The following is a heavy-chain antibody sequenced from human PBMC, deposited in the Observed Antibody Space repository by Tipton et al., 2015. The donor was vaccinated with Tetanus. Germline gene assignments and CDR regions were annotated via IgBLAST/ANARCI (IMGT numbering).Heavy chain of an antibody. D-gene: IGHD7-27*01. V-gene: IGHV4-30-4*01. Sequence: TLSLTCTVSGGSVSSGDNYWSWIRQSPGKGLEWLGYIYFDGSTYYNPSLKSRLTMLLDKSKNQFSLNLKSVTAADTAVYYCARGRNWGTDYWGQGILVTVSS. CDR3: ARGRNWGTDY. J-gene: IGHJ4*02. CDR1: GGSVSSGDNY. CDR2: IYFDGST.